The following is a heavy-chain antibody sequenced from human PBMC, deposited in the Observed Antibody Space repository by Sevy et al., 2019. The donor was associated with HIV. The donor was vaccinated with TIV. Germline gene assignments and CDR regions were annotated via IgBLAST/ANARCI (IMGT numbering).Heavy chain of an antibody. CDR3: ARVAVSYCTNDCYHRFDY. J-gene: IGHJ4*02. Sequence: GGSLRLSCAASGFTFSSYALLWVRQAPGKGLEWVSLISYDGTYKYYADSVKGRFTISRDNSKNTLYLQMNSLRGNDTAVYYCARVAVSYCTNDCYHRFDYWGPGALVTVSS. D-gene: IGHD2-8*01. CDR2: ISYDGTYK. CDR1: GFTFSSYA. V-gene: IGHV3-30-3*01.